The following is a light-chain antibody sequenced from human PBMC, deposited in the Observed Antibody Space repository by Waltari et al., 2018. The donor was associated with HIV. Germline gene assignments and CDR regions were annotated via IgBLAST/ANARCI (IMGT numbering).Light chain of an antibody. CDR3: QQYGSSSLT. Sequence: EIVLTQTPGTRSLSPGERATRPCRASQSVSSSYLAWYQQKPGQAPRLLIYGASSRATGIPDRFSGSGSGTDFTLTISRLEPEDFAVYYCQQYGSSSLTFGGGTKVEIK. CDR2: GAS. V-gene: IGKV3-20*01. CDR1: QSVSSSY. J-gene: IGKJ4*01.